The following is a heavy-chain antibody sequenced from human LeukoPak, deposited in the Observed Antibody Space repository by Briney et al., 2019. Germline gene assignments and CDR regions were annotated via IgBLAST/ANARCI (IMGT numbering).Heavy chain of an antibody. V-gene: IGHV3-23*01. CDR2: TSGSGGIT. D-gene: IGHD2-15*01. Sequence: GGSLRLPCVASGFTFSNYAMSWVRQAPGKGLEWVSSTSGSGGITYYADSVKGRFTISRDNSKNTLYLQMNNLRAEDTAMYYCALRVGYCSGGSCQHWGQGTLVTVSS. CDR3: ALRVGYCSGGSCQH. J-gene: IGHJ4*02. CDR1: GFTFSNYA.